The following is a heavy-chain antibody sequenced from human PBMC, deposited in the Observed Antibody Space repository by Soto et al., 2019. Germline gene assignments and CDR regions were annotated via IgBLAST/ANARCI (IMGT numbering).Heavy chain of an antibody. CDR2: INAGNGNT. D-gene: IGHD2-15*01. CDR1: GYTFTSYT. V-gene: IGHV1-3*01. J-gene: IGHJ4*02. CDR3: ARDLGGWPDY. Sequence: ASVKVSCKASGYTFTSYTMHWVRQAPGQRLEWMGWINAGNGNTKYAQKVQGRVTITRDTSASTAYMELSSLRSEDTAVYYCARDLGGWPDYWGQGTLVTVSS.